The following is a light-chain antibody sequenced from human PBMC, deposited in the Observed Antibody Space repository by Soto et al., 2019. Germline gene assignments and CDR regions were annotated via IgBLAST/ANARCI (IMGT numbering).Light chain of an antibody. J-gene: IGKJ5*01. CDR1: QSVSSY. V-gene: IGKV3-11*01. Sequence: EIVLTQSPVTLSLSPGERATLSCRASQSVSSYLAWYQQKPGQAPRLLIYDASNRATGIPARFSGSGSGTDFTLTIDNLEPKDFAVYYCQQRSNWPPITFGQGTRLEIK. CDR3: QQRSNWPPIT. CDR2: DAS.